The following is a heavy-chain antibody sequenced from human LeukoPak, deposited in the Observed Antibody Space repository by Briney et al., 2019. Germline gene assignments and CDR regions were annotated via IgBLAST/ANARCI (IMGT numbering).Heavy chain of an antibody. J-gene: IGHJ3*02. CDR3: ARDLGVATPI. CDR2: IYYSGST. CDR1: GGSISSSSYY. D-gene: IGHD5-12*01. V-gene: IGHV4-39*07. Sequence: SETLSLTCTVSGGSISSSSYYWGWIRQPPGKGLEWIGSIYYSGSTYYNPSLKSRVTISVDKSKNQFSLKLSSVTAADTAVYYCARDLGVATPIWGQGTMVTVSS.